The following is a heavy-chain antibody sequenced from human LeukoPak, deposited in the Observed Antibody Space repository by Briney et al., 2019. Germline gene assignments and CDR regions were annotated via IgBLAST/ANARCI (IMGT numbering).Heavy chain of an antibody. CDR1: GFTFSSYG. CDR3: AKGGYDYVCYD. V-gene: IGHV3-30*18. J-gene: IGHJ4*02. CDR2: ISYDGSNK. D-gene: IGHD5-12*01. Sequence: GRSLRLSCAASGFTFSSYGMHWVRQAPGKGLEWVAVISYDGSNKYYADSVKGRFTISRDNSKNTLYLQMNSLRAEDTAVYYCAKGGYDYVCYDWGQGTLVTVSS.